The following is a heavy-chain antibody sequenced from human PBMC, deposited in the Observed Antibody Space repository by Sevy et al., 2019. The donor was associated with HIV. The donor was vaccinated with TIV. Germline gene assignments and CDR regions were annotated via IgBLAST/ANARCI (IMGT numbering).Heavy chain of an antibody. CDR1: GFTFSSYD. J-gene: IGHJ5*02. CDR2: IGIAGDT. CDR3: VRGNNLGELGYWFDP. D-gene: IGHD3-10*01. V-gene: IGHV3-13*01. Sequence: GGSLRLSCAASGFTFSSYDMHWVRQVTGQGLEWVSGIGIAGDTYYPGSVKGRFTISREHARNSLDLQMNSLRAGDTAVYYCVRGNNLGELGYWFDPWGQGTLVTVSS.